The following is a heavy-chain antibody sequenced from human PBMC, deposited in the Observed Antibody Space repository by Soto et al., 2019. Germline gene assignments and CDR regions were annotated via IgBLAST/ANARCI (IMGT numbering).Heavy chain of an antibody. D-gene: IGHD6-13*01. Sequence: ASVKVSCKASGGTFSSYAISWVRQAPGQGLEWMGGIIPIFGTANYAQKFQGRVTITADESTSTAYMELSSLRSEDTAVYYCARGKVAAAGGRMGYYYYYGMDVWGKGTTVTVYS. CDR1: GGTFSSYA. CDR3: ARGKVAAAGGRMGYYYYYGMDV. V-gene: IGHV1-69*13. J-gene: IGHJ6*04. CDR2: IIPIFGTA.